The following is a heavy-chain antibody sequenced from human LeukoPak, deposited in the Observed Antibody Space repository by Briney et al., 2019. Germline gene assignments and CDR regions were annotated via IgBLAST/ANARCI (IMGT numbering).Heavy chain of an antibody. V-gene: IGHV3-30*18. CDR1: GFTFSSYG. CDR2: ISYDGSNK. D-gene: IGHD3-3*01. J-gene: IGHJ6*02. CDR3: AKDSTYYDFWSGIYGMDV. Sequence: GGSLRLSCAASGFTFSSYGVHWVRQAPGKGLEWVAVISYDGSNKYYADSVKGRFTISRDNSKNTLYLQMNSLRAEDTAVYYCAKDSTYYDFWSGIYGMDVWGQGTTVTVSS.